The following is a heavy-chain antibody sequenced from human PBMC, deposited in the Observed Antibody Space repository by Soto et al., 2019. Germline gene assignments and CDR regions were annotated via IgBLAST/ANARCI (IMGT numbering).Heavy chain of an antibody. J-gene: IGHJ4*02. CDR1: GFTFSSYA. Sequence: PGGSLRLSCAASGFTFSSYAMSWVRQAPGKGLEWVSAISGGGGSTYYADSVKGRFTISRDNSKNTLYLQMNSLRAEDTAVYYCANARLLQQLAPVDYTAQGTLLTVPS. D-gene: IGHD6-13*01. V-gene: IGHV3-23*01. CDR2: ISGGGGST. CDR3: ANARLLQQLAPVDY.